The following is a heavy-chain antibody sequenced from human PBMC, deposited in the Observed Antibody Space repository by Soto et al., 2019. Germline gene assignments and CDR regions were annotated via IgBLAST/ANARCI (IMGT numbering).Heavy chain of an antibody. J-gene: IGHJ6*02. CDR2: ISAYNGNT. CDR1: GCNFISYG. CDR3: ARGGRYCSGGACYGPSETLYYGMDV. Sequence: ASVKVSCKASGCNFISYGISWVRQAPGQGLEWMGWISAYNGNTNYAQKLQDRVTMTTDTPTSTAYMELRNLRSDDTAVYYCARGGRYCSGGACYGPSETLYYGMDVWGQGTTVTVSS. D-gene: IGHD2-15*01. V-gene: IGHV1-18*04.